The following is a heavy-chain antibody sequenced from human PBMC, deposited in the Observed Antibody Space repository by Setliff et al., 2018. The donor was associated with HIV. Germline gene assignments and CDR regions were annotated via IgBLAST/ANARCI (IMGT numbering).Heavy chain of an antibody. CDR3: ARDSGQSFPTAFDI. D-gene: IGHD1-26*01. CDR1: GGSFSGYY. V-gene: IGHV4-34*01. CDR2: INHSGST. J-gene: IGHJ3*02. Sequence: SETLSLTCAVYGGSFSGYYWSWIRQPPGKGLEWIGEINHSGSTNYNPSLKSRVTVSVDTSKNQFSLKLSSVTAADTAVYYCARDSGQSFPTAFDIWGQGTMVTVSS.